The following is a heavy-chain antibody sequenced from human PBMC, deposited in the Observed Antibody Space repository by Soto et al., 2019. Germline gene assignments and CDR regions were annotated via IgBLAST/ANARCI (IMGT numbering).Heavy chain of an antibody. CDR2: VYESVNT. V-gene: IGHV4-39*01. D-gene: IGHD3-10*01. J-gene: IGHJ4*02. CDR3: SRRGSGHTFDY. CDR1: GASISRTGFH. Sequence: QVHLQESGPGLVRPSETLSLTCAVSGASISRTGFHGGWIRQPPGQGLEWIGSVYESVNTYYNSSLKSRVTISVDTSKNQCSLELKSVNAADTAVYYCSRRGSGHTFDYWGQGTLVTVSS.